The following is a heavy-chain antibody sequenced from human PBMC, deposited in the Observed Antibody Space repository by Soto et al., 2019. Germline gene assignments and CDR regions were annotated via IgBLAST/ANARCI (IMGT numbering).Heavy chain of an antibody. D-gene: IGHD3-16*01. Sequence: GSSVKVSCKASGYTFSSYGISWVRQAPGQGLEWMGWMNPGNGDTGYAQKFQGRVTMTTDISTPTAYMELSSLRSDDTATYYCARMATFGSLKWFYPGGQGTLVPVA. CDR1: GYTFSSYG. CDR3: ARMATFGSLKWFYP. J-gene: IGHJ5*02. CDR2: MNPGNGDT. V-gene: IGHV1-18*01.